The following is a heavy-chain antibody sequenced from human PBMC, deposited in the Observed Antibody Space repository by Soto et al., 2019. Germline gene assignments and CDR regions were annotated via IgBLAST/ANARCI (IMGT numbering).Heavy chain of an antibody. V-gene: IGHV4-39*02. D-gene: IGHD3-3*01. Sequence: SETLSLNCTVCVGSISSSSYYWAWILQPPGKGLEWIGSIYYSGSTYYNPSLKSRVTISVDTSKNQFSLKLSSVTAADTAVYYCARDTWSVTIFGVVIRGYFDYWGQGTLVT. CDR2: IYYSGST. J-gene: IGHJ4*02. CDR1: VGSISSSSYY. CDR3: ARDTWSVTIFGVVIRGYFDY.